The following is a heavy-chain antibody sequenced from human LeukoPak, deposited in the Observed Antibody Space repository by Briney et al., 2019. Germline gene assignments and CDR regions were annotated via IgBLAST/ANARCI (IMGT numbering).Heavy chain of an antibody. Sequence: SETLSLTCAVYGGSFSGSLSAYYWSWIRQAPGKGLEWIGEINQSGSTNYNQSLKSRVTISVDTSKNRFSLKLTSVTAADTAVYYCARGGLGYGYDTWGQGTLVIVSS. J-gene: IGHJ5*02. CDR3: ARGGLGYGYDT. D-gene: IGHD5-18*01. CDR2: INQSGST. V-gene: IGHV4-34*01. CDR1: GGSFSGSLSAYY.